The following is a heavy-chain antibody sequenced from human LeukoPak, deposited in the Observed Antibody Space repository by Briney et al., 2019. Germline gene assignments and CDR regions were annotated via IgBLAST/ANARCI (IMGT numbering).Heavy chain of an antibody. CDR2: IYSGGSA. Sequence: PGGSLRLSCAASVFTVSSNYMRWVRQAPGKGLEWVSVIYSGGSAYYADSVKGRFTISRDNSKNTLYLQMNSLRAEDTAVYYCARADYYDSSGLYYFDYWGQGTLVTVSS. CDR3: ARADYYDSSGLYYFDY. D-gene: IGHD3-22*01. CDR1: VFTVSSNY. J-gene: IGHJ4*02. V-gene: IGHV3-53*01.